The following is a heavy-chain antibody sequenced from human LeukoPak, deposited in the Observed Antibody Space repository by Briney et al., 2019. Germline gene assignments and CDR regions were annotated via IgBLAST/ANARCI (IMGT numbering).Heavy chain of an antibody. CDR1: GGSISSSSYY. V-gene: IGHV4-39*01. CDR2: IYYSGCT. J-gene: IGHJ6*03. Sequence: PSETLSLTCTVSGGSISSSSYYWGWIRQPPGKGLEWIGSIYYSGCTYYNPSLKSRVTISVDTSKNQFSLKLSSVTAADTAVYYCARGSAGYYYYYMDVWGKGTTVTVSS. CDR3: ARGSAGYYYYYMDV.